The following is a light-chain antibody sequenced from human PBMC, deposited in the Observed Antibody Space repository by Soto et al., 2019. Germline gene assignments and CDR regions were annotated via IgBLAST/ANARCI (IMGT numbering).Light chain of an antibody. CDR1: SSDVGGYNY. V-gene: IGLV2-11*01. J-gene: IGLJ2*01. Sequence: QSVLTQPRSVSGSPGQSVTISCTGTSSDVGGYNYVSWYQQHPDKAPKLMIYDVSKRPSGVPDRFSGSKSGNTASLTISGLQAEDEADYYCCSYAGSYTEVFGGGTKLTVL. CDR2: DVS. CDR3: CSYAGSYTEV.